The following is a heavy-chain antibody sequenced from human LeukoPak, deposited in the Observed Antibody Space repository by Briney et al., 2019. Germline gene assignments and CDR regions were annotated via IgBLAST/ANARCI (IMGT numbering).Heavy chain of an antibody. CDR2: IKQDGSEK. D-gene: IGHD2-15*01. CDR1: GFTFSSYW. V-gene: IGHV3-7*03. CDR3: AKALSSGYMDV. Sequence: EAGGSLRLSCAASGFTFSSYWMSWVRQAPGKGLEWVANIKQDGSEKYYVDSVKGRFTISRDNAKNSLYLQMNSLRAEDTALYYCAKALSSGYMDVWGKGTTVTISS. J-gene: IGHJ6*03.